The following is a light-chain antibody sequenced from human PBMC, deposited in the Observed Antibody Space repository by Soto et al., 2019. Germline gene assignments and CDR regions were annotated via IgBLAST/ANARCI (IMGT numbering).Light chain of an antibody. Sequence: DIVLTQSPGTLYLSPGERAALSCRASQSVSSSYLAWYQQKPGQAPRLLIYGASNRAAGIADRFSGSGSGTDFTLTISRLEPEDFAVYYCQQYDNSPLTFGGGTKVEIK. CDR3: QQYDNSPLT. V-gene: IGKV3-20*01. CDR2: GAS. CDR1: QSVSSSY. J-gene: IGKJ4*01.